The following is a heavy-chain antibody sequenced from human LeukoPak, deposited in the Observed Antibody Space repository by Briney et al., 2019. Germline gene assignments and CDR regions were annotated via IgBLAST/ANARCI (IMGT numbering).Heavy chain of an antibody. CDR2: ISGSGGST. D-gene: IGHD3-3*01. J-gene: IGHJ4*02. CDR3: AKGPSGDFWSGHYISGTYFDY. Sequence: PGGSLRLSCAASGFTFSSYAMSWVRQAPGKGLEWVSAISGSGGSTYYADSVKGRFTISRDNSKNTLYLQMNSLRAEDTAVYYCAKGPSGDFWSGHYISGTYFDYWGQGTLVTVSS. V-gene: IGHV3-23*01. CDR1: GFTFSSYA.